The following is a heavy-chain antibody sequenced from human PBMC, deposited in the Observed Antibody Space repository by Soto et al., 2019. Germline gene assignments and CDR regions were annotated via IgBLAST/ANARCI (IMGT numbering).Heavy chain of an antibody. V-gene: IGHV3-23*01. J-gene: IGHJ4*02. CDR3: AKATTIFGVVLDY. D-gene: IGHD3-3*01. CDR1: GFTFSSYA. Sequence: EVQLLESGGGLVQPGGSLRLSCAASGFTFSSYAMSWVRQAPGKGLEWVSAISGSGGRTYYADSVKGRFTISRDNSKNTLYLQMNSLRAEDTAVYYCAKATTIFGVVLDYWGQGTLVTVSS. CDR2: ISGSGGRT.